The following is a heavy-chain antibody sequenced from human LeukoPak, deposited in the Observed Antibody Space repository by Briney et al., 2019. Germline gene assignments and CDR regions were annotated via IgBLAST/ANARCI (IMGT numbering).Heavy chain of an antibody. CDR2: TYSHGNK. V-gene: IGHV4-31*03. D-gene: IGHD5-12*01. CDR1: GGSISTEGYY. Sequence: SETLSLTCTVFGGSISTEGYYWSWVRQHPEKGLEWIGYTYSHGNKFYNPSLESRVSISVATSENQFSLRLTSVTAADTAVYYCARNRVYGGYIRAFDSWGQGTLVIASS. CDR3: ARNRVYGGYIRAFDS. J-gene: IGHJ4*02.